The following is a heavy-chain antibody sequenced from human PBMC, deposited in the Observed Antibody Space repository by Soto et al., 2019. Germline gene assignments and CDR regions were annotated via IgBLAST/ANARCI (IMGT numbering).Heavy chain of an antibody. Sequence: GGSLTLSCAAAGFIFSNYSMSWVRQAPGKGLEWVSRISDSGGSTYYADSVQGRFTISRDNSRNTLYLQMNSLGAEDTALYYCARGTYDDYFCYMDVWGKGTTVTVSS. D-gene: IGHD3-3*01. CDR1: GFIFSNYS. V-gene: IGHV3-23*01. CDR2: ISDSGGST. J-gene: IGHJ6*03. CDR3: ARGTYDDYFCYMDV.